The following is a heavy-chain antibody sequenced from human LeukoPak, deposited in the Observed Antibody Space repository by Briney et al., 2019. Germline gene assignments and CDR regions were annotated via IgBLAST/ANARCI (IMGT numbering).Heavy chain of an antibody. D-gene: IGHD3-9*01. CDR1: GGSITSSNW. J-gene: IGHJ4*02. CDR3: ARDGIRYFDWLSPYYFDY. V-gene: IGHV4-4*02. CDR2: IYHSGST. Sequence: SETLSLTCSVSGGSITSSNWWSWVRQPPGKGLDWIGEIYHSGSTNYNPSLKSRVTISVDKSKNQFSLKLSSVTAADTAVYYRARDGIRYFDWLSPYYFDYWGQGTLVTVSS.